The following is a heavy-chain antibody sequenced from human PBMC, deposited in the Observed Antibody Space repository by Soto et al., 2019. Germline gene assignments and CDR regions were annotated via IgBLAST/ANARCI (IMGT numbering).Heavy chain of an antibody. D-gene: IGHD6-13*01. V-gene: IGHV4-31*03. CDR3: ARGAGLVPNWFDP. J-gene: IGHJ5*02. CDR2: IYYSGST. CDR1: GGSISSGGYY. Sequence: PSETLSLTCTVSGGSISSGGYYWSWIRQHPGKGLEWIGYIYYSGSTYYNPSLKSRVTISVDTSKNQFSLKLSSVTAADTAVYYCARGAGLVPNWFDPWGQGTLVTVS.